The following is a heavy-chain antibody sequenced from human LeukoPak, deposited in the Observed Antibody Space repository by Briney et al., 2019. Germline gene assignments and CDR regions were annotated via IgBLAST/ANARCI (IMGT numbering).Heavy chain of an antibody. V-gene: IGHV3-11*01. CDR1: GFTFSDYY. J-gene: IGHJ4*02. CDR2: ISSSGSTI. D-gene: IGHD3-9*01. Sequence: PGGSLRLSCAASGFTFSDYYMSWIRQAPGKGLEWVSYISSSGSTIYYADSVKGRFTISRDNAKNSLYLQMNSLRAEDTAVYYCARDRKTLTGYYTKLFDYWGQGTLVTVSS. CDR3: ARDRKTLTGYYTKLFDY.